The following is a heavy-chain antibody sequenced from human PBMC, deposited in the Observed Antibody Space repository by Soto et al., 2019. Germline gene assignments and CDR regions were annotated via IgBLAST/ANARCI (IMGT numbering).Heavy chain of an antibody. CDR2: IYYSGST. Sequence: LSLTCTVSGGSISSGDYYWSWIRQPPGKGLEWIGYIYYSGSTYYNPSLKSRVTISVDTSKNQFPLKLSSVTAADTAVYYCARGQACGGDCYPQFDYWGQGTMVTVYS. D-gene: IGHD2-21*02. CDR1: GGSISSGDYY. J-gene: IGHJ4*02. V-gene: IGHV4-30-4*01. CDR3: ARGQACGGDCYPQFDY.